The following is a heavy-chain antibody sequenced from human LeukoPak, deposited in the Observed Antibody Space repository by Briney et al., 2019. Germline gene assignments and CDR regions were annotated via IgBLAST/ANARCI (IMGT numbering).Heavy chain of an antibody. V-gene: IGHV1-46*01. CDR2: INPSGGST. D-gene: IGHD3-10*01. J-gene: IGHJ6*04. CDR3: ATGLWFGKYLDV. CDR1: GYTFTGYY. Sequence: GASVKVSCKASGYTFTGYYIHWVRQAPGQGLEWMGIINPSGGSTSYAQKFQGRVTMTEDASTDTAYMELSSLRSEDTAVYYCATGLWFGKYLDVWGKGTTVTVSS.